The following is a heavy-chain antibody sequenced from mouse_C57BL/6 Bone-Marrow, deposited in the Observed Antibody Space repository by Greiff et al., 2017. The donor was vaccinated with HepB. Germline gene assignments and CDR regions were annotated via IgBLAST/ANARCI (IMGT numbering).Heavy chain of an antibody. CDR3: ARWYYGSSYVDY. Sequence: QVQLQQPGAELVKPGASVKMSCKASGYTFTSYWITWVKQRPGQGLEWIGDIYPGSGSTNYNEKFKSKATLTVDTSSSTAYMQLSSLTSEDSAVYYCARWYYGSSYVDYRGQGTTLTVSS. CDR2: IYPGSGST. V-gene: IGHV1-55*01. D-gene: IGHD1-1*01. CDR1: GYTFTSYW. J-gene: IGHJ2*01.